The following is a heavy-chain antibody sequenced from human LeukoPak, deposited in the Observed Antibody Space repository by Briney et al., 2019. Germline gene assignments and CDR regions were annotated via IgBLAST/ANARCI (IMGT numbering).Heavy chain of an antibody. CDR2: IYYSGST. CDR3: ARAVSDYYDSSVYFDY. J-gene: IGHJ4*02. D-gene: IGHD3-22*01. V-gene: IGHV4-30-4*01. CDR1: GGSISSGDYY. Sequence: KPSETLSLTCTVSGGSISSGDYYWSWIRQPPGKGLEWIGYIYYSGSTYYNPSLKSRVTISVDTSKNQFSLKLSSVTAADTAVYYCARAVSDYYDSSVYFDYWGQGTLVTVSS.